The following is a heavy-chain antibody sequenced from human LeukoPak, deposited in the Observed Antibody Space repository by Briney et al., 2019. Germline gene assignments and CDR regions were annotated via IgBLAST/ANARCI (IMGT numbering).Heavy chain of an antibody. CDR3: VPYYYDSSGYSHMDV. Sequence: SVKVSCKASGFTFTSSAMQWVRQACGQRLEWIGWIVVGSGNTNYAQKFQERVTITRDMSTSTAYMELSSLRSEDTAVYYCVPYYYDSSGYSHMDVWGKGTTVTVSS. J-gene: IGHJ6*03. CDR2: IVVGSGNT. V-gene: IGHV1-58*02. CDR1: GFTFTSSA. D-gene: IGHD3-22*01.